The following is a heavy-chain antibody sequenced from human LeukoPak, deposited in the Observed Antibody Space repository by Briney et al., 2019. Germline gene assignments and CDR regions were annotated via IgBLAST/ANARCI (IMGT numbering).Heavy chain of an antibody. V-gene: IGHV4-38-2*02. J-gene: IGHJ5*02. Sequence: PSETLSLTCDVSGYSNNFGHLWGWIRQPPGKGLEWIASINHSGGTYYTPSLKSRVTISVDTLKNQFSLKVTSVTAEDTAMYFCARESSAVAHTMMRDWLDPWGQGTLVTVSS. D-gene: IGHD3-22*01. CDR1: GYSNNFGHL. CDR2: INHSGGT. CDR3: ARESSAVAHTMMRDWLDP.